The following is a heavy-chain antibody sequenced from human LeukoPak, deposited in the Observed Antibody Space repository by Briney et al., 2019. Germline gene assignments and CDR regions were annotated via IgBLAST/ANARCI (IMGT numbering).Heavy chain of an antibody. J-gene: IGHJ4*02. CDR3: ARWPDASSGYTR. V-gene: IGHV4-4*09. CDR1: GGSISSYY. Sequence: PSETLSLTCTVSGGSISSYYWSWIRQPPGKGLEWVGYIYTSGSTNYNPSLKSRVTISVDTSKNQFSLKLSSVTAADTAVYYCARWPDASSGYTRWGQGTLVTVSS. CDR2: IYTSGST. D-gene: IGHD3-22*01.